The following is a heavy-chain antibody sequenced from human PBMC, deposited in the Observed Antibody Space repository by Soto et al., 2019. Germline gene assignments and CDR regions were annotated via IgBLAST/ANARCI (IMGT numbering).Heavy chain of an antibody. V-gene: IGHV3-23*01. D-gene: IGHD6-6*01. Sequence: GGSLRLSCAASGFTFSSYAMSWVRQAPGKGLEWVSAISGSGGSTYYADSGKGRFTISRDHSKNTLYLQMNSLSAEDTYLYYGAKAQEYSSSRAYYYYIDVWGEGTTVTFSS. CDR1: GFTFSSYA. J-gene: IGHJ6*03. CDR3: AKAQEYSSSRAYYYYIDV. CDR2: ISGSGGST.